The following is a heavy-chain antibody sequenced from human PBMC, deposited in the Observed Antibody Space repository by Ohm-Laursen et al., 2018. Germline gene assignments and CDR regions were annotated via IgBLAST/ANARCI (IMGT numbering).Heavy chain of an antibody. CDR1: GFTVSSNY. V-gene: IGHV3-23*01. Sequence: SLRLSCSASGFTVSSNYMSWVRQAPGKGLEWVSAISGSGGSTYYADSVKGRFTISRDNSKNTLYLQMNSLRAEDTAVYYCAKESKDRVLRFLEWLFYNWFDPWGQGTLVTVSS. CDR3: AKESKDRVLRFLEWLFYNWFDP. CDR2: ISGSGGST. D-gene: IGHD3-3*01. J-gene: IGHJ5*02.